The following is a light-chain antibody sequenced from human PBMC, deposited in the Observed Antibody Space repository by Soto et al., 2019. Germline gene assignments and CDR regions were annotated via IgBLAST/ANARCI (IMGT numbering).Light chain of an antibody. V-gene: IGKV1-33*01. CDR2: DAS. CDR1: QDISNY. J-gene: IGKJ3*01. Sequence: DIQMTQSPSSLSASVRDRVTITCQASQDISNYLNWYQQKPGKAPKLLIYDASNLETGVPSRFSGSGSGTDFTFTISSLQPEDIATYYCQQYDNLPPLFGPGTKVDIK. CDR3: QQYDNLPPL.